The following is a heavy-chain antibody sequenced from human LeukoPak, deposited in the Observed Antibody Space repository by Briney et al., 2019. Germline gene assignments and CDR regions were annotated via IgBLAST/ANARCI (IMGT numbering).Heavy chain of an antibody. CDR1: GFTFSSYW. D-gene: IGHD3/OR15-3a*01. J-gene: IGHJ4*02. Sequence: GGSLSLSCAASGFTFSSYWMGWVRQAPGKGLEWVASIQRDGSERYYVDSVKGRFTISRDNAENSLSLQMNSLRPEDTAVYYCARDGGLFGLLISYYFDPWGQGTLVTVSS. CDR2: IQRDGSER. CDR3: ARDGGLFGLLISYYFDP. V-gene: IGHV3-7*01.